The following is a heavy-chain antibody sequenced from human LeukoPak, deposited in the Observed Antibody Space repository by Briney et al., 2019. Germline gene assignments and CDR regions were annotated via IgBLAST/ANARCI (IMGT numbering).Heavy chain of an antibody. Sequence: ASVKVSCKASGYTFTGYYIHWVRQAPGQGLEWMGWINPNTGGTNYAQKLQGRVTMTRDTSISTAYIELSRLRSDDTAVYYCARAVAADTEIDYWGQGTLVTVSS. V-gene: IGHV1-2*02. J-gene: IGHJ4*02. CDR3: ARAVAADTEIDY. CDR2: INPNTGGT. D-gene: IGHD2-15*01. CDR1: GYTFTGYY.